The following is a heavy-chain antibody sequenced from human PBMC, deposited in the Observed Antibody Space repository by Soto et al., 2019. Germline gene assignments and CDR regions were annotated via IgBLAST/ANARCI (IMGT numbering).Heavy chain of an antibody. V-gene: IGHV1-8*01. Sequence: QVQLVQSGAEVKKPGASVKVSCKASGYTFTSYDINWVRQATGQGLEWMGWMNPNSGNTGYAQKFQGRVTMTRNTSIITAYMELSSLRSEDTAVYYCARDRAVLVPAALNDYYYYGMDVWGQGTTVTVSS. CDR3: ARDRAVLVPAALNDYYYYGMDV. D-gene: IGHD2-2*01. J-gene: IGHJ6*02. CDR1: GYTFTSYD. CDR2: MNPNSGNT.